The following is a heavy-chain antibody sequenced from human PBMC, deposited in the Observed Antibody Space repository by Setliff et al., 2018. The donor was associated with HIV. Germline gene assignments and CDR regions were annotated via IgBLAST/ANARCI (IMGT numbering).Heavy chain of an antibody. CDR1: GGSIDSSDYY. D-gene: IGHD6-13*01. J-gene: IGHJ6*03. Sequence: SETLSLTCSVSGGSIDSSDYYWGWIRQPPGKGLEWIGTVYYTGSTFYNPSLESRVTISVDTSKNQFSLKVNSVTAADTAVYYCARGARLLAGYSDRWDYYYMAVWGKGTTVTVSS. V-gene: IGHV4-39*02. CDR3: ARGARLLAGYSDRWDYYYMAV. CDR2: VYYTGST.